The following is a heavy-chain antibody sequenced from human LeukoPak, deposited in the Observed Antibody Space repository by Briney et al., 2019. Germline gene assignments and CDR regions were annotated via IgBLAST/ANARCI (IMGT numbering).Heavy chain of an antibody. V-gene: IGHV3-49*04. CDR3: TRVWLQYFDY. CDR1: GFTVSSNY. Sequence: PGGSLRLSCAVSGFTVSSNYMNWVRQAPGKGLEWVGFIRSKVYDGTTEYAASVKGRFTISRDDSKSIAYLQMNSLKIDDTAVYYCTRVWLQYFDYWGQGTLITVSS. J-gene: IGHJ4*02. D-gene: IGHD5-24*01. CDR2: IRSKVYDGTT.